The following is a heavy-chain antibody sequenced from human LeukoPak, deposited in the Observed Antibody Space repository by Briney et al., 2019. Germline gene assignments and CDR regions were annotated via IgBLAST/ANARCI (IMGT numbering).Heavy chain of an antibody. CDR1: EFAVSRNY. Sequence: GGSLRLSCTASEFAVSRNYMLWVRQAPGKGLEWVSLIFSNGDTHYADSVKGRFTISRDTSKNTVSLQMNSLRVEDTAMYYCTRDQMNYWGQGTLVTVSS. J-gene: IGHJ4*02. D-gene: IGHD5-24*01. CDR2: IFSNGDT. CDR3: TRDQMNY. V-gene: IGHV3-53*01.